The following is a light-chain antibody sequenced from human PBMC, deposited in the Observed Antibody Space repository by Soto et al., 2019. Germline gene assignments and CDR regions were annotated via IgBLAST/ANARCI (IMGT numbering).Light chain of an antibody. V-gene: IGLV1-40*01. CDR2: GNS. Sequence: QSVLTQPPSVSGARGQRVTISCTGSSPNIGAGYDVHWYQQLPGTAPKLLIYGNSNRPSGVPDRFSGSKSGTSASLAITGLQAEDEADYYCQSYDSSLSGYVFGTGTKLTVL. J-gene: IGLJ1*01. CDR3: QSYDSSLSGYV. CDR1: SPNIGAGYD.